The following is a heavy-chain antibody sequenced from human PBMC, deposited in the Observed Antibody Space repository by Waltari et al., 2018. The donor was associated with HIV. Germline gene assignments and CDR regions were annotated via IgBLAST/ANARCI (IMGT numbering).Heavy chain of an antibody. CDR3: ARDSRDFWSGYPYNWFDP. CDR2: ISSSSSTI. D-gene: IGHD3-3*01. CDR1: GFTFSSYS. Sequence: EVQLVESGGGLVQPGGSLRLSCAASGFTFSSYSMNWVRQAPGKGLEWVSYISSSSSTIYYADSVKGRFTISRDNAKNSLYLQMNSLRDEDTAVYYCARDSRDFWSGYPYNWFDPWGQGTLVTVSS. V-gene: IGHV3-48*02. J-gene: IGHJ5*02.